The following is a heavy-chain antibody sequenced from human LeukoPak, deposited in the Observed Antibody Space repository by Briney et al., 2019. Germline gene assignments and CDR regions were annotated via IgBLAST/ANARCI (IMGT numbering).Heavy chain of an antibody. J-gene: IGHJ2*01. CDR3: AKTLRAYYYDSSGLRGWYFGL. Sequence: PGGSLRLSCAASGFTFSSYGMTWVRQAPGKGLEWVSAISGSGGSTYYADSVKGRSTISRDNSKNTLYLQMNSLRAEDTAVYYCAKTLRAYYYDSSGLRGWYFGLWGRGTLVTVSS. V-gene: IGHV3-23*01. CDR2: ISGSGGST. D-gene: IGHD3-22*01. CDR1: GFTFSSYG.